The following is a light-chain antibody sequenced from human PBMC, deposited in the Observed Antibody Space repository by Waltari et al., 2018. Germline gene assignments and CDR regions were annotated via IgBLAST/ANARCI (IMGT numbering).Light chain of an antibody. CDR2: DAS. CDR1: QNINNH. CDR3: QQRKDWPLTT. Sequence: IVLTQSPATLSLVPGERDTLSCRARQNINNHLAWYQHTPGQAPRLLIHDASRRAVGIPARFSGSGSGTDFSLTISSLEPEDFAVYYCQQRKDWPLTTVGQGTRLEIK. V-gene: IGKV3-11*01. J-gene: IGKJ5*01.